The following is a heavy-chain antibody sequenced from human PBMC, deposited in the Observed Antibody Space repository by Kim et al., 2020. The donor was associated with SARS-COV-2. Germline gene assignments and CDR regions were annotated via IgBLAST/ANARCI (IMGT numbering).Heavy chain of an antibody. D-gene: IGHD3-10*01. J-gene: IGHJ6*02. CDR1: GFTFSSYG. V-gene: IGHV3-30*18. Sequence: GGSLRLSCAASGFTFSSYGMYWVRQAPGKGLEWVAVISYDGSNNYYADSVKGRFTISRDNSKNTLYLQMNSLRAEDTAVYYCAKIEWGVGGGYGMDVWGQGTTVTVSS. CDR3: AKIEWGVGGGYGMDV. CDR2: ISYDGSNN.